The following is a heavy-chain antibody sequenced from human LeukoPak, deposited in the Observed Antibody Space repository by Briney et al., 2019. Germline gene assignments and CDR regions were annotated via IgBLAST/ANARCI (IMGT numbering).Heavy chain of an antibody. J-gene: IGHJ4*02. D-gene: IGHD3-10*01. CDR1: GFTFSSYA. Sequence: GGSLRLSCAASGFTFSSYAMHWVRQAPGKGLEWVAVISYDGSNKHSADSVKGQFTISRDNSKNTLYLQMNSLRAEDTAVYYCARDQRYNYYGSGSYLHVDYWGQGTLVTVSS. CDR2: ISYDGSNK. V-gene: IGHV3-30-3*01. CDR3: ARDQRYNYYGSGSYLHVDY.